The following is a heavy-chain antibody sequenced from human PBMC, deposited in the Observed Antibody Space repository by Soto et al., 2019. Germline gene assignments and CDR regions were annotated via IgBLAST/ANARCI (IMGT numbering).Heavy chain of an antibody. Sequence: SETLSLTCTVSGGSISSSSYYWGWIRQPPGKGLEWIGSIYYSGSTYYNPSLKSRVTLSVATSKNQFSLKLSSVTAAATAVYYCARHPIPYGSGSYYRIYNWFDPWGQGTLVTVSS. CDR3: ARHPIPYGSGSYYRIYNWFDP. CDR1: GGSISSSSYY. V-gene: IGHV4-39*01. D-gene: IGHD3-10*01. J-gene: IGHJ5*02. CDR2: IYYSGST.